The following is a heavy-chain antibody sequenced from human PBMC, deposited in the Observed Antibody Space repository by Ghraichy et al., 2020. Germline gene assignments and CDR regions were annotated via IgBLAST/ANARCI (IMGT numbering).Heavy chain of an antibody. Sequence: GESLNISCAASGFTFSSYWMSWVRQAPGKGLEWVASISQRGNEKFFVGSVKGRFTISRDNAKSSLYLQMDSLRAEDTAIYYCARDIGRGGWEAGACWGQGTLVTVSS. CDR1: GFTFSSYW. J-gene: IGHJ4*02. CDR3: ARDIGRGGWEAGAC. D-gene: IGHD6-19*01. V-gene: IGHV3-7*01. CDR2: ISQRGNEK.